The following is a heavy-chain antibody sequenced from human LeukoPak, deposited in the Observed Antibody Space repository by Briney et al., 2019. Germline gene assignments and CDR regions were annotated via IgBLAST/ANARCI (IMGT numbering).Heavy chain of an antibody. V-gene: IGHV3-48*01. CDR1: GFTFSSYS. CDR3: ARDQSYYDSSGYYYPEYFQH. Sequence: GGSLRLSCAASGFTFSSYSMNWVRQAPGKGLEWVSYISSSSSTIYYADSVKGRFTISRDNAKNSLYLQMNSLRAEDTAVYYCARDQSYYDSSGYYYPEYFQHWGQGTLVTVPS. J-gene: IGHJ1*01. D-gene: IGHD3-22*01. CDR2: ISSSSSTI.